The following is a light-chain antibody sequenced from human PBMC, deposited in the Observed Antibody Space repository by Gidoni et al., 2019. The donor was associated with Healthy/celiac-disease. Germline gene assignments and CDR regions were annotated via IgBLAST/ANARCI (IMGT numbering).Light chain of an antibody. CDR1: QSVSSSY. V-gene: IGKV3-20*01. CDR3: QQSGRT. CDR2: GAS. Sequence: VLTQSPGTLSLSPGERATLSCRASQSVSSSYLAWYQQKPGQAPRLLIYGASSRATGIPDRFSGSGSGTDFTLTISRLEPEDFAVYYCQQSGRTFGQGTKVEIK. J-gene: IGKJ1*01.